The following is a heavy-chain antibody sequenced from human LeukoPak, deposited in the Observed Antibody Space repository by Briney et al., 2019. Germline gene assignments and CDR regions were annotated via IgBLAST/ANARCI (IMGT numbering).Heavy chain of an antibody. CDR3: AKSRTTVTTGFDS. J-gene: IGHJ4*02. CDR1: VFTFSNYA. CDR2: ISSSGGIT. Sequence: GGSLRLSCAASVFTFSNYAMSWVRQAPEKGLECILAISSSGGITKYVDSVQGRFTVSRDNSKNTLYLQMNSLRAEDTAVYYCAKSRTTVTTGFDSWGQGTLVTVSS. D-gene: IGHD4-17*01. V-gene: IGHV3-23*01.